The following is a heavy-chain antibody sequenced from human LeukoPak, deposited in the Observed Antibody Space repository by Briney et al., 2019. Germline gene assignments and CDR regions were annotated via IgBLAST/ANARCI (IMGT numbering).Heavy chain of an antibody. CDR1: GYTFTSYG. CDR2: ISAYNGNT. Sequence: ASVKVSCEASGYTFTSYGISWVRQAPGQGLEWMGWISAYNGNTNYAQKLQGRVTMTTDTSTSTAYMELRSLRSDDTAVYYCARDRDFWSGYNWFDPWGQGTLVTVSS. V-gene: IGHV1-18*01. D-gene: IGHD3-3*01. J-gene: IGHJ5*02. CDR3: ARDRDFWSGYNWFDP.